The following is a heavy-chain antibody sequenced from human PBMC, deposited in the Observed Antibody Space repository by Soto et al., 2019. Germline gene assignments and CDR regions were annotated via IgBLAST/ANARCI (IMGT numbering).Heavy chain of an antibody. CDR2: INHSGST. D-gene: IGHD6-6*01. Sequence: SETLSLTCAVYGGSFSGYYWSWIRQPPGKGLEWIGEINHSGSTNYNPSLKSRVTISVDTSKNQFSLKLSSVTAADTAVYYCASPGEYSSSSFCYYYYGMDVWGQGTTVTVSS. V-gene: IGHV4-34*01. J-gene: IGHJ6*02. CDR3: ASPGEYSSSSFCYYYYGMDV. CDR1: GGSFSGYY.